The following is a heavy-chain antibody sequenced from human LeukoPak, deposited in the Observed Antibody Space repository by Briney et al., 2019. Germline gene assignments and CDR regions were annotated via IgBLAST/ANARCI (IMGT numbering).Heavy chain of an antibody. D-gene: IGHD3-22*01. J-gene: IGHJ4*02. CDR3: ARLTYYYDSSGYYPGYYFDY. Sequence: GASVKVSCKASGYTFTSYGISWVRQAPGQGLEWMGWISAYNGNTNYAQKLQGRVTMTTDTSTSTAYMELRSLRSDDTAVYYCARLTYYYDSSGYYPGYYFDYWGQGTLVTVSS. CDR1: GYTFTSYG. V-gene: IGHV1-18*01. CDR2: ISAYNGNT.